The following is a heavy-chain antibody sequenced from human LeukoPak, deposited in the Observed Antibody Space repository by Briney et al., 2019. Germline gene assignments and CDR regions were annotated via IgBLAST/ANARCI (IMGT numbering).Heavy chain of an antibody. CDR1: GGSISSSSYY. CDR3: AREKGGPSSDAFDI. J-gene: IGHJ3*02. CDR2: IYYSGST. D-gene: IGHD2-15*01. Sequence: PSETLSLTCTVSGGSISSSSYYWGWIRQPPGKGLEWIGYIYYSGSTNYNPSLKSRVTISVDTSKNQFSLKLSSVTAADTAVYYCAREKGGPSSDAFDIWGQGTMVTVSS. V-gene: IGHV4-61*01.